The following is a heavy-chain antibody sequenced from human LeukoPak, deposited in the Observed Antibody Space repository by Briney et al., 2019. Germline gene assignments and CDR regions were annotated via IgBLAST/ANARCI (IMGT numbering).Heavy chain of an antibody. V-gene: IGHV3-74*01. D-gene: IGHD3-9*01. CDR2: ISSDGSRV. CDR3: ATDRVDIFDWFPRTDAFDI. CDR1: GFTFSDYW. J-gene: IGHJ3*02. Sequence: QTGGSLRLSCAASGFTFSDYWMHWVRQAPGKGLVWVSRISSDGSRVTYADSVKGRFTISRDNAKNTLYLQMNSLRAEDTAVYYCATDRVDIFDWFPRTDAFDIWGQGTMVTVSS.